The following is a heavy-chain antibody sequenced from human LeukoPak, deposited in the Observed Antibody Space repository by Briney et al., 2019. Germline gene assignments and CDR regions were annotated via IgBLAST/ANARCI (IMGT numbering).Heavy chain of an antibody. CDR2: IIPILGIA. CDR1: GGTFSSYA. Sequence: SVKVSCKASGGTFSSYAISWVRQAPGQGLEWMGRIIPILGIANYAQKFQGRVTITADKSTSTAYMELSSLRSEDTAVYYCARAYCSSTSCATHYYYYYYMDVWGKGTTVTVSS. D-gene: IGHD2-2*01. CDR3: ARAYCSSTSCATHYYYYYYMDV. J-gene: IGHJ6*03. V-gene: IGHV1-69*04.